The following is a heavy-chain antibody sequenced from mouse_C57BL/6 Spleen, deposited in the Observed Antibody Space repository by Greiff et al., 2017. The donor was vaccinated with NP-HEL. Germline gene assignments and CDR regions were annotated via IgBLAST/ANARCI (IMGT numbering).Heavy chain of an antibody. J-gene: IGHJ4*01. D-gene: IGHD5-1-1*01. CDR1: GFTFSDYG. V-gene: IGHV5-17*01. CDR3: ARYTGDAMDY. CDR2: ISSGSSTI. Sequence: EVMLVESGGGLVKPGGSLKLSCAASGFTFSDYGMHWVRQAPEKGLEWVAYISSGSSTIYYADTVKGRFTISRDNAKNTLFLQMTSLRSEDTAMYYCARYTGDAMDYWGQGTSVTVSS.